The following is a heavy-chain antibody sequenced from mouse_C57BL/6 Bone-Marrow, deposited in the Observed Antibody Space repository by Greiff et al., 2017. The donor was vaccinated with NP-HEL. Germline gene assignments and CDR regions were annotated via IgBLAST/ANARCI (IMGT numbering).Heavy chain of an antibody. CDR3: ARKRDFDY. Sequence: VQRVESGPELVKPGASVKISCKASGYAFSSSWMNWVKQRPGKGLEWIGRIYPGDGDTNYNGKFKGKATLTADKSSSTAYMQLSSLTSEDSAVYFCARKRDFDYWGQGTTLTVSS. V-gene: IGHV1-82*01. CDR2: IYPGDGDT. J-gene: IGHJ2*01. CDR1: GYAFSSSW.